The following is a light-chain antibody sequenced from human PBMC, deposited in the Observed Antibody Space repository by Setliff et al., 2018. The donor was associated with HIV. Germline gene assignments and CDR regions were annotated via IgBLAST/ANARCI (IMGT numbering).Light chain of an antibody. Sequence: QSVLSQPRSVSGSPGQSVTISCTGTSSDVGGHNYVSWYQHLPGKAPKLMIYDVTKRPSGVPDRFSGSKSGNTASLTISGLQSEDEADYYCCSYAGSYTSLYVFGTGTKVTVL. CDR3: CSYAGSYTSLYV. V-gene: IGLV2-11*01. CDR2: DVT. CDR1: SSDVGGHNY. J-gene: IGLJ1*01.